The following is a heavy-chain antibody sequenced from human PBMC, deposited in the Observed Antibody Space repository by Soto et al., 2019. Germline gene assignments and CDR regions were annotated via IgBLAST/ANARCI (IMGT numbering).Heavy chain of an antibody. CDR1: GYTFSSYA. CDR2: ISGSGGST. Sequence: GGSLRLSCAASGYTFSSYAMSWVRQAPGKGLEWVSAISGSGGSTYYADSVKGRFTISRDNSKNTLYLQMNSLRAEDTAVYYCAKDWEQQLVPDYWGQGTLVTVSS. CDR3: AKDWEQQLVPDY. D-gene: IGHD6-13*01. J-gene: IGHJ4*02. V-gene: IGHV3-23*01.